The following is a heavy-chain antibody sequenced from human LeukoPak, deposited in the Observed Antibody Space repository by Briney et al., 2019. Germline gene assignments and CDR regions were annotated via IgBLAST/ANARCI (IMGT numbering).Heavy chain of an antibody. D-gene: IGHD5-18*01. Sequence: PGGSLRLSCAASGFTFSSYSMNWVRQAPGKGLEWVSSISSSSSYIYYADSVKGRFTISRDNAKNSLYLRMNSLRAEDTAVYYCARDYSYGLSYGMDVWGQGTTVTVSS. CDR2: ISSSSSYI. J-gene: IGHJ6*02. V-gene: IGHV3-21*01. CDR1: GFTFSSYS. CDR3: ARDYSYGLSYGMDV.